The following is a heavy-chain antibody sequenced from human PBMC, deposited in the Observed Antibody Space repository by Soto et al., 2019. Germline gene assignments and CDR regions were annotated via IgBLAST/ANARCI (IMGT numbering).Heavy chain of an antibody. J-gene: IGHJ6*02. CDR2: IYSGGST. D-gene: IGHD5-18*01. Sequence: VESGGGLIQPGGSLRLSCAASGFTVSSNYMSWVRQAPGKGLEWVSVIYSGGSTYYADSVKGRFTISRDNSKNTLYLQMNSLRVEDTAVYYCAREVESYGLGMDVWGQGTTVTVSS. V-gene: IGHV3-53*01. CDR3: AREVESYGLGMDV. CDR1: GFTVSSNY.